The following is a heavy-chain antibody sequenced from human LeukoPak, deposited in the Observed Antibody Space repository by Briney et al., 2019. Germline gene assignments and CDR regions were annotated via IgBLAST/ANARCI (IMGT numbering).Heavy chain of an antibody. CDR1: GFTFSSYS. CDR2: ISSSSSYI. J-gene: IGHJ4*02. V-gene: IGHV3-21*04. Sequence: TGGSLRLSCAASGFTFSSYSMNWVRQAPGKGLEWVSSISSSSSYIYYADSVKGRFTISRDNAKNSLYLQMNSLRAEDTAVYYCARYGVSGREFAYWGQGTLVTVSS. D-gene: IGHD3-10*01. CDR3: ARYGVSGREFAY.